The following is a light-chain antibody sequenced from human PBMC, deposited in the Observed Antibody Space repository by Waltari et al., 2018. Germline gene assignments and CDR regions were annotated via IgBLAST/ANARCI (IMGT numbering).Light chain of an antibody. Sequence: QSVLTQPPSASGTPGQRVTTPCSGSLHHLQSNTANWYRQLPGTAPKPLIYGDNQRPSGVPDRFSGSKSGTSASLAISGLQSADEADYYCAGWDDSLNGPVFGGGTKLTVL. CDR2: GDN. CDR3: AGWDDSLNGPV. J-gene: IGLJ3*02. V-gene: IGLV1-44*01. CDR1: LHHLQSNT.